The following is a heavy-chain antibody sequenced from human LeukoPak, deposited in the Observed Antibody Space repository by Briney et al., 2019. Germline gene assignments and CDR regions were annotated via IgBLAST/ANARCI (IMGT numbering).Heavy chain of an antibody. Sequence: GGSLRLSCAASGFTFSDYAMHWLRQAPGKGLEGLAVISYDGSNKYYADSVKGRFTISRDNSKNKLYLQMNSLRAEDTAVYYCARDGRDGYNCYMDVWGKGTTVTVSS. CDR3: ARDGRDGYNCYMDV. V-gene: IGHV3-30*01. CDR2: ISYDGSNK. J-gene: IGHJ6*03. CDR1: GFTFSDYA. D-gene: IGHD5-24*01.